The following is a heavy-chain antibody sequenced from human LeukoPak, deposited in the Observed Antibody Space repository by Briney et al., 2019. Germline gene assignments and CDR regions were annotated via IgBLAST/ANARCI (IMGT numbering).Heavy chain of an antibody. CDR2: ISGSGGST. J-gene: IGHJ5*02. V-gene: IGHV3-23*01. CDR1: GFTFSSYS. CDR3: ASATRMYNWFDP. Sequence: GGSLRLSCAASGFTFSSYSMNWVRQAPGKGLEWVSAISGSGGSTYYADSVKGRFTISRDNSKNTLYLQMNSLRAEDTAVYYCASATRMYNWFDPWGQGTLVTVSS.